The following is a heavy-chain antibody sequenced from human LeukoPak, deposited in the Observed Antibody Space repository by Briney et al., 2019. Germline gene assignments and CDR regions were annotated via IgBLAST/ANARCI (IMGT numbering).Heavy chain of an antibody. CDR2: IYYSGST. CDR3: ARVNDYGDSKIDY. Sequence: SETLSLTCTVSGGSISSYYWSWIPQPPGKGLEWTGYIYYSGSTNYNPSLKSRVTISVDTSKNQFSLKLSSVTAADTAVYYCARVNDYGDSKIDYWGQGTLVTVSS. J-gene: IGHJ4*02. V-gene: IGHV4-59*01. D-gene: IGHD4-17*01. CDR1: GGSISSYY.